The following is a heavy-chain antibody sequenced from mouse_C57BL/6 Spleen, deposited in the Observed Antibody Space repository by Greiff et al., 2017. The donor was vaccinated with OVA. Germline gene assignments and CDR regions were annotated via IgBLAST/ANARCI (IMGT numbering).Heavy chain of an antibody. CDR2: IYPGDGDT. D-gene: IGHD2-5*01. J-gene: IGHJ3*01. CDR1: GYAFSSSW. V-gene: IGHV1-82*01. Sequence: VQGVESGPELVKPGASVKISCKASGYAFSSSWMNWVKQRPGKGLEWIGRIYPGDGDTNYNGKFKGKATLTADKSSSTAYMQLSSLTSEDSAVYFCATYYSNPWFAYWGQGTLVTVSA. CDR3: ATYYSNPWFAY.